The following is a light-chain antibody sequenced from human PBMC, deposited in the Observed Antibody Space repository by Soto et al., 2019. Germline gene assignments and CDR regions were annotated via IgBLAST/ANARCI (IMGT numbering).Light chain of an antibody. Sequence: QSVLTQPASVSGSPGQSITISCTGTSSDVGGYNYVSWYQQYPGKAPKLMIYEVSNRPSGVSNRFSGSKSGNTASLTISGLQAEDEADYYCQSYDNILSGPLFGGGTKLTVL. CDR3: QSYDNILSGPL. CDR2: EVS. CDR1: SSDVGGYNY. J-gene: IGLJ3*02. V-gene: IGLV2-14*01.